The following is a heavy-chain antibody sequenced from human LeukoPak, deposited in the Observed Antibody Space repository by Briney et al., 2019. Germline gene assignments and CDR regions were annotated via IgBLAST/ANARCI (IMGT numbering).Heavy chain of an antibody. D-gene: IGHD2-15*01. J-gene: IGHJ5*02. V-gene: IGHV1-18*01. Sequence: ASVKVSCKASRYTFTNYGISWVRQAPGQGLEWMGWISAYSGNTNYAQKLQGRVTMTTDTSTSTAYMELRSLRSADTAEYYCARDLPVVVATLRWFDPWGQGTLVTVSS. CDR2: ISAYSGNT. CDR1: RYTFTNYG. CDR3: ARDLPVVVATLRWFDP.